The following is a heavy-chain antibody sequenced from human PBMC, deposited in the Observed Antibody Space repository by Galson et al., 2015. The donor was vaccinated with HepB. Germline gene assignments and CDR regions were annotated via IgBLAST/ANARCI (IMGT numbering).Heavy chain of an antibody. J-gene: IGHJ3*02. Sequence: SLRLSCAASGFTFSSYAMHWVRQAPGKGLEYVSAISSNGGSTYYADSVKGRFTISRDNSKNTLYLQMSSLRAEDTAVYYCVTEYSGYDDAFDIWGQGTMVTVSS. V-gene: IGHV3-64D*06. CDR3: VTEYSGYDDAFDI. D-gene: IGHD5-12*01. CDR2: ISSNGGST. CDR1: GFTFSSYA.